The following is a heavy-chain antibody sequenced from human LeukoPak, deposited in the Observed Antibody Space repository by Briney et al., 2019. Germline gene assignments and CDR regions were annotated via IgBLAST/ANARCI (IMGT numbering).Heavy chain of an antibody. CDR2: ISWDGGST. Sequence: PGGSLRLSCAASGFTLDDYTMHWVRQATGKGLEWISLISWDGGSTYYADSVKGRFTISRDNSKNSLYLQMNSLRTEDTALYYCAKSMVSGSSHWYFDLWGRGTLVTVSS. CDR3: AKSMVSGSSHWYFDL. CDR1: GFTLDDYT. D-gene: IGHD3-10*01. V-gene: IGHV3-43*01. J-gene: IGHJ2*01.